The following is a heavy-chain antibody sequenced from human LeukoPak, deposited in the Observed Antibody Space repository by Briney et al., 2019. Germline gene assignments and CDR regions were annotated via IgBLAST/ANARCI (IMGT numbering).Heavy chain of an antibody. Sequence: PGGSLRLSCAASGFTFSSYAMSWVRQAPGKGLEWVSAISGSGGSTYYADSVKGRFTISRDNSKNTLYLQMNSLRAEDTAVYYCAKLIDSSGSYYNVGIGYWGQGTLVTVSS. CDR1: GFTFSSYA. V-gene: IGHV3-23*01. CDR3: AKLIDSSGSYYNVGIGY. CDR2: ISGSGGST. D-gene: IGHD3-10*01. J-gene: IGHJ4*02.